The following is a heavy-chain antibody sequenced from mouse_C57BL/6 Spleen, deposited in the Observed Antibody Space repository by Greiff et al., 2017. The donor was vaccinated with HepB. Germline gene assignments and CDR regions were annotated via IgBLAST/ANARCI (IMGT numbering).Heavy chain of an antibody. D-gene: IGHD1-1*02. CDR1: GFNIKDDY. CDR3: TTGWPMDY. CDR2: IDPENGDT. J-gene: IGHJ4*01. Sequence: EVQLQQSGAELVRPGASVKLSCTASGFNIKDDYMHWVKQRPEQGLEWIGWIDPENGDTEYASKFQGKAPITADTSSNTAYLQLSSLTSEDTAVYYCTTGWPMDYWGQGTSVTVSS. V-gene: IGHV14-4*01.